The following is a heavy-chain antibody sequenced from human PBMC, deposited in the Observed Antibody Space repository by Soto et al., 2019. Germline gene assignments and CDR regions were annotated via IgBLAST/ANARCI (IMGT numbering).Heavy chain of an antibody. Sequence: ASVKVSCKASGGTFSSYTISWVRQAPGQGLEWMGRIIPILGIANYAQKLQGWVTMTTAKSTSTAYMELSRLRSDDTAVYYCARDRIMITFGGVIVSDGSAFDIWGQGTMVTVSS. J-gene: IGHJ3*02. CDR2: IIPILGIA. CDR3: ARDRIMITFGGVIVSDGSAFDI. CDR1: GGTFSSYT. D-gene: IGHD3-16*02. V-gene: IGHV1-69*04.